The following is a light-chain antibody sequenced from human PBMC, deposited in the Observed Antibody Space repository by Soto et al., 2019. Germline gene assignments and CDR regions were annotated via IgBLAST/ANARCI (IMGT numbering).Light chain of an antibody. V-gene: IGKV3-20*01. CDR3: QQTHSLPPGIT. CDR1: QSVSSSY. CDR2: GAS. Sequence: DIVLTQSPGTLSLSPGERATLSCRASQSVSSSYLAWYQQKPGQAPRLLIYGASSMVTRIPNRLSGSGSGTYLTFTISRLDSENFAVYYCQQTHSLPPGITFDPGTKEDIK. J-gene: IGKJ3*01.